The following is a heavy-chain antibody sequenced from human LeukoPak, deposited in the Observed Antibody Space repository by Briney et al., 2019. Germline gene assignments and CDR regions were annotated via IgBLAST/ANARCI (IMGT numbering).Heavy chain of an antibody. CDR2: INPKSGGA. V-gene: IGHV1-2*02. Sequence: ASVKVSCKASGYTFTGYYIHWVRQAPGQGLEWMGWINPKSGGANYAQKFQGRVTMTRDTSISTAYMELSRLRSVDTAVYYCAREGADYYGSGSYHDYWGQGTLVTVSS. CDR1: GYTFTGYY. D-gene: IGHD3-10*01. CDR3: AREGADYYGSGSYHDY. J-gene: IGHJ4*02.